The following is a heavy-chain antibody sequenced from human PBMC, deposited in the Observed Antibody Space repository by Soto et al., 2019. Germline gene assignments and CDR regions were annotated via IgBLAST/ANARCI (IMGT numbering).Heavy chain of an antibody. Sequence: SETLSLTCAVSGDSVSSSSCWSWVRQAPGKGLEWIGETYHSGTFNYNPSLASRVSVSVDKSRNQLSLNLKSVTAADTAVYYCVRSVPAATWQYSGMDVWGQGTTVTVSS. CDR3: VRSVPAATWQYSGMDV. V-gene: IGHV4-4*02. CDR1: GDSVSSSSC. D-gene: IGHD2-2*01. CDR2: TYHSGTF. J-gene: IGHJ6*02.